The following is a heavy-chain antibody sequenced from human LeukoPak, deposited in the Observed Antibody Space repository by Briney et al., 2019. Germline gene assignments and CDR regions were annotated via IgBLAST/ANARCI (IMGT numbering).Heavy chain of an antibody. J-gene: IGHJ4*02. CDR1: GYTFTGYY. CDR3: ARDIGAYYYDSSGYSSRDY. D-gene: IGHD3-22*01. V-gene: IGHV1-2*02. CDR2: INPNSGGT. Sequence: GASVKVSCKASGYTFTGYYMHWVRQAPGQGLEWMGWINPNSGGTNYAQKFQGRVTMTRDTSISTAYMELSRLRSVDTAVYYCARDIGAYYYDSSGYSSRDYWGQGTLVTVSS.